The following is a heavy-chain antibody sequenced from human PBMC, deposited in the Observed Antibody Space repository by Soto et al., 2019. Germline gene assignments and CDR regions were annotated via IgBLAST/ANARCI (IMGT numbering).Heavy chain of an antibody. CDR2: IIPILGIA. D-gene: IGHD5-12*01. CDR1: GGTFSSYT. Sequence: QVQLVQSGAEVKKPGSSVKVSCKASGGTFSSYTISWVRQAPGQGLEWMGRIIPILGIANYAQKFQGRVTITADKSTRTAYMELSSLRSEDTAVYYCASSAPSGHWYFDLWGRGTLVTVSS. V-gene: IGHV1-69*02. CDR3: ASSAPSGHWYFDL. J-gene: IGHJ2*01.